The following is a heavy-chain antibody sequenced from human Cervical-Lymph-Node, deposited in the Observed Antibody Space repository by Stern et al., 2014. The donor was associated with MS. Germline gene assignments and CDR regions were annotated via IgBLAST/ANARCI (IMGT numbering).Heavy chain of an antibody. CDR2: ITPIFGTA. V-gene: IGHV1-69*01. CDR1: GDTFSSYS. D-gene: IGHD5-18*01. Sequence: AQLEESGAEVKKPESSVKVSCKASGDTFSSYSISWARQAPGQGLERIVWITPIFGTANYAQKFQGRATITADGSTSTAYMELSSLRSDDTAVYYCARDTAMAMDYWGQGTLVTVSS. J-gene: IGHJ4*02. CDR3: ARDTAMAMDY.